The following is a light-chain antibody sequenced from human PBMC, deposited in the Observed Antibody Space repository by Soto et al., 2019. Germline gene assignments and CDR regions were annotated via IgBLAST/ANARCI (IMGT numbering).Light chain of an antibody. V-gene: IGKV3-20*01. CDR1: QSVTSNY. J-gene: IGKJ1*01. Sequence: PGERATLSCRASQSVTSNYLAWYQQKPGQAPRLLIYGASSRATGIPDRFSGSGSGTDFTLTISRLDPEDFAVYYCQQYADSPLTFGQGTTMEVK. CDR3: QQYADSPLT. CDR2: GAS.